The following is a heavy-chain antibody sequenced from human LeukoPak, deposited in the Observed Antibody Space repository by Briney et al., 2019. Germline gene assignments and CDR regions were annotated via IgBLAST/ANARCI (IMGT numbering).Heavy chain of an antibody. CDR1: GFTFSNYW. V-gene: IGHV3-74*01. CDR2: IYVDGRTT. J-gene: IGHJ4*02. CDR3: AKSESVFSYLDY. D-gene: IGHD1-14*01. Sequence: GGSLRLSCVASGFTFSNYWMHWVRQPPGKGLVWVSRIYVDGRTTNYADSVKGRFTISRDNSKNTLYLQMNSLRAEDTAVYYCAKSESVFSYLDYWGQGTLVTVSS.